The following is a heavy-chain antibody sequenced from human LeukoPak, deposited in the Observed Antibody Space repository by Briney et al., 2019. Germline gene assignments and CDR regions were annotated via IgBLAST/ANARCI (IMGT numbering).Heavy chain of an antibody. CDR3: ARAKGIRYCSSTSCYGGQFDY. V-gene: IGHV4-61*02. Sequence: SETLSLTCTVSGGSISSGSYYWSWIRQPAGKGLEWIGRIYTSGSTTYNSSLKSRVTISLDTSKNHFSLRLSSVTAADTAVYYCARAKGIRYCSSTSCYGGQFDYWGQGTLVTVSS. J-gene: IGHJ4*02. D-gene: IGHD2-2*01. CDR2: IYTSGST. CDR1: GGSISSGSYY.